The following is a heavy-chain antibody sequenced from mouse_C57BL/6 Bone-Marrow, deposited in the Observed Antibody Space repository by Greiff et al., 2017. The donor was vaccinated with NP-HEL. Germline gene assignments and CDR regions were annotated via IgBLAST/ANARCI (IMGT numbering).Heavy chain of an antibody. CDR2: IYPGDGDT. CDR1: GYAFSSYW. D-gene: IGHD1-1*01. CDR3: ARYYGSSYYFDY. J-gene: IGHJ2*01. V-gene: IGHV1-80*01. Sequence: VKLQESGAELVQPGASVKISCKASGYAFSSYWMNWVKQRPGKGLEWIGQIYPGDGDTNYNGKFKGKATLTADKSSSTAYMQLSSLTSEDSAVYFCARYYGSSYYFDYWGQGTTLTVSS.